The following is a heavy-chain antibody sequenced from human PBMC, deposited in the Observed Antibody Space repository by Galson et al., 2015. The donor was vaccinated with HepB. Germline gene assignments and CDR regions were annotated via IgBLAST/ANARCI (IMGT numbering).Heavy chain of an antibody. CDR1: GFTFSSYA. V-gene: IGHV3-30-3*01. J-gene: IGHJ6*02. D-gene: IGHD2-2*01. Sequence: SLRLSCAASGFTFSSYAMHWVRQAPGKGLEWVAVISYDGSDKYYADSVKGRFTISRDNSKNTLYLQMNSLRAEDTAVYYCARDLHIVVVPAAIQLYGMDVWGQGTTFTVSS. CDR2: ISYDGSDK. CDR3: ARDLHIVVVPAAIQLYGMDV.